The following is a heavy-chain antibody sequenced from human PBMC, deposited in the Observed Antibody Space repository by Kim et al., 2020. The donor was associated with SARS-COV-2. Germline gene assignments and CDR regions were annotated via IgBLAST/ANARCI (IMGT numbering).Heavy chain of an antibody. D-gene: IGHD6-13*01. CDR3: ARATYTSTWSLNYFDY. V-gene: IGHV4-59*11. Sequence: SETLSLTCTVSGGSINSHYWSWIRQPPGKGLEWIGYVYYSGTTNYNPSLKSRLTISVDTSKSQFFLKLSSVTAADTAVYYCARATYTSTWSLNYFDYWG. CDR1: GGSINSHY. J-gene: IGHJ4*01. CDR2: VYYSGTT.